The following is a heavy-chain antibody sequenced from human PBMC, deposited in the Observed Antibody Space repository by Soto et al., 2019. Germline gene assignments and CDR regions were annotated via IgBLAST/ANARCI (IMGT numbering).Heavy chain of an antibody. CDR3: ATSLLMVEHGNEAFVF. J-gene: IGHJ4*02. Sequence: VQLLESGGSLVQPGGSLTLSCAASGFPFSSYDMSWVRQAPEKGLEWVAGISGGGNNRYYADCVQGRFTFSRDNSRNFLFLQMNSLSAEDTAMDFCATSLLMVEHGNEAFVFWGQGALVTV. D-gene: IGHD1-1*01. CDR1: GFPFSSYD. V-gene: IGHV3-23*01. CDR2: ISGGGNNR.